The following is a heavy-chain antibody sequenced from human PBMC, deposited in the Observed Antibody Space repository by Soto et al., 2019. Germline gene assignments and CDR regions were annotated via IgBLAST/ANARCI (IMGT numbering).Heavy chain of an antibody. CDR3: AREVRVPAAADAFAM. CDR2: IDYRGSA. Sequence: SETLSLTCAVSGGSISSDNHYWSWIRQHPEKGLEWIGYIDYRGSAYYNPSLESRVTISVDTSNNQFYLNLRSVTAADTAVYYCAREVRVPAAADAFAMWGQGTMVTVS. D-gene: IGHD2-2*01. J-gene: IGHJ3*02. CDR1: GGSISSDNHY. V-gene: IGHV4-31*11.